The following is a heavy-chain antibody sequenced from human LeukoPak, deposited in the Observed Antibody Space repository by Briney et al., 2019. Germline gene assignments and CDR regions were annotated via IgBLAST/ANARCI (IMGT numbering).Heavy chain of an antibody. Sequence: SETLSLTCAVYGWSLNDYYWNWIRQPPGKGLEWIGEINARGDTNYNPSLKSRVNISVDTSKKQFSLRLTSMIAADTALYYCARGQVPAARGYNWFDPWGQGTLVTVSS. V-gene: IGHV4-34*01. CDR3: ARGQVPAARGYNWFDP. CDR1: GWSLNDYY. CDR2: INARGDT. D-gene: IGHD2-2*01. J-gene: IGHJ5*02.